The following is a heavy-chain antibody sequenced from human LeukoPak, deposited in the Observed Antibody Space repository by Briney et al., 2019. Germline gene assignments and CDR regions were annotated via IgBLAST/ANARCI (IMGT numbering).Heavy chain of an antibody. V-gene: IGHV3-7*01. CDR1: GFTFSSYW. Sequence: GGPLRLSCAASGFTFSSYWMTWVRQAPGMGLEWVANIKQDGSEKYYVDSVKGRFTISRDNAKNSLYLQMNSLRAEDTAVYFCARGINWFDSWGQGTLVTVSS. J-gene: IGHJ5*01. CDR2: IKQDGSEK. CDR3: ARGINWFDS.